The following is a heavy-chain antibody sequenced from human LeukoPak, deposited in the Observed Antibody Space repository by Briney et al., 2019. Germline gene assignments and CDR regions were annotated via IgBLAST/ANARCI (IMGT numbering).Heavy chain of an antibody. CDR1: GFTFSSYG. J-gene: IGHJ3*02. V-gene: IGHV3-30*18. CDR2: ISYDGSNK. CDR3: AKYRRDYSGSYYGGAFDI. D-gene: IGHD1-26*01. Sequence: GRSLRLSCAASGFTFSSYGMHWVRQAPGKGLEWVAVISYDGSNKYYADSVKGRFTISRDNSKNTLYLQMNSLRAEDTAVYYCAKYRRDYSGSYYGGAFDIWGQGTMVTVSS.